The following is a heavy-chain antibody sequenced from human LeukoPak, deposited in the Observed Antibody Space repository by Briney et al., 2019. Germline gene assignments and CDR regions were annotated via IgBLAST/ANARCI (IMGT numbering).Heavy chain of an antibody. CDR1: GYIFTSYW. V-gene: IGHV5-51*03. Sequence: KPGESLKISCKGSGYIFTSYWIGWVRHMPGKGLEWMGIIYPGDSDTRYSPSFQGQVTISADKSISTAYLQWSSLKASDPAMYYCARRIAARGTDAFDIWGQGTMVTVSS. D-gene: IGHD6-13*01. CDR3: ARRIAARGTDAFDI. J-gene: IGHJ3*02. CDR2: IYPGDSDT.